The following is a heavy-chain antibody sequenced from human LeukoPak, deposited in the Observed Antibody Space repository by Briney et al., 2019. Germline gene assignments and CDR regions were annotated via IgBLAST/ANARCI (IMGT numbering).Heavy chain of an antibody. V-gene: IGHV1-8*01. CDR1: GYTFTSYD. D-gene: IGHD3-22*01. Sequence: ASVKVSCKASGYTFTSYDINWVRQATGQGLEWMGWMNPNSGNTGYAQKFQGRVTMTRNTSISTAYMELSSLRSEDTAVYYCARMAYYYDSSGYHTTYYFDYWGQGTLVTVSS. CDR2: MNPNSGNT. J-gene: IGHJ4*02. CDR3: ARMAYYYDSSGYHTTYYFDY.